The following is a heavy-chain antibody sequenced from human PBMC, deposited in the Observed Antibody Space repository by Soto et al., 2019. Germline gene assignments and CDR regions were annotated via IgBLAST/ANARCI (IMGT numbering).Heavy chain of an antibody. CDR2: IYYSGST. D-gene: IGHD2-15*01. Sequence: PSETLSLTCTVPGGSISSYYWSWIRQPPGKGLEWIGYIYYSGSTNYNPSLKSRVTISVDTSKNQFSLKLSSVTAADTAVYYCARLGEDCSGGSCYSVYYYYYMDVWGKGTTVTVSS. V-gene: IGHV4-59*08. CDR3: ARLGEDCSGGSCYSVYYYYYMDV. J-gene: IGHJ6*03. CDR1: GGSISSYY.